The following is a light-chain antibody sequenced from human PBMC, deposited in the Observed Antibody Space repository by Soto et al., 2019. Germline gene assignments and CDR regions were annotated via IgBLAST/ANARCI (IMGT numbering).Light chain of an antibody. Sequence: EIVLTQSPGTLSLSPGERATLSCRASQSVTSTHLAWYQQKPGQAPRLLIYDASTRATGIPDRFSGSGSGTDWTLTIIRLEPEDFAVYYIQHYGSSWTFGQGTKVDIK. V-gene: IGKV3-20*01. CDR3: QHYGSSWT. J-gene: IGKJ1*01. CDR2: DAS. CDR1: QSVTSTH.